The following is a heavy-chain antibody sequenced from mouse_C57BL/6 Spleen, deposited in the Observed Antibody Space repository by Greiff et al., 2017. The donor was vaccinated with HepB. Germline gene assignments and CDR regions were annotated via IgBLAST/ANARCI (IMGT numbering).Heavy chain of an antibody. V-gene: IGHV7-3*01. CDR1: GFTFTDYY. Sequence: DVLLVESGGGLVQPGGSLSLSCAASGFTFTDYYMSWVRQPPGKALEWLGFIRNKANGYTTEYSASVKGRFTISRDNSQSILYLQMNALRAEDSATYYCARESGSSPFDYWGQGTTLTVSS. D-gene: IGHD1-1*01. CDR3: ARESGSSPFDY. CDR2: IRNKANGYTT. J-gene: IGHJ2*01.